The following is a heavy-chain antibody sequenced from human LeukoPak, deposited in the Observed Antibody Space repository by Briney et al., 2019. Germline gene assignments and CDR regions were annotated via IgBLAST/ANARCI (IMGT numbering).Heavy chain of an antibody. Sequence: SETLSLTCTVSGGSISSYYWSWIRQPPGKGLEWIGYIYYSGSTNYNPSLKSRVTISVDTSKNQFSLKLSSVTATDTAVYYCARVDGYDYVAFDIWGQGTMVTVSS. CDR1: GGSISSYY. CDR2: IYYSGST. CDR3: ARVDGYDYVAFDI. D-gene: IGHD5-12*01. J-gene: IGHJ3*02. V-gene: IGHV4-59*01.